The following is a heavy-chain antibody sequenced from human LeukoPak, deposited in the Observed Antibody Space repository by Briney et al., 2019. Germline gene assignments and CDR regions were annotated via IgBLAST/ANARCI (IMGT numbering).Heavy chain of an antibody. Sequence: GASVKVSCKASGYTFTSYAMNWVRQAPGQGLEWMGGIIPIFGTANYAQKFQGRVTITADESTSTAYMELSSLRSEDTAVYYCAAVKTYYYDTSGYYFPLNAFDIWGQGTMVTVSS. CDR2: IIPIFGTA. V-gene: IGHV1-69*13. D-gene: IGHD3-22*01. CDR1: GYTFTSYA. J-gene: IGHJ3*02. CDR3: AAVKTYYYDTSGYYFPLNAFDI.